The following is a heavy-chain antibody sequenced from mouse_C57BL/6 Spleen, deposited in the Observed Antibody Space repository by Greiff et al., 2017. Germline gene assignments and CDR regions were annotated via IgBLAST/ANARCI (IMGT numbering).Heavy chain of an antibody. Sequence: VQLQQSGPELVKPGASVKISCKASGYSFTSYYIHWVKQRPGQGLEWIGWIYPGSGNTKYNEKFKGKATLTADTSSSTAYMQLSSLTSEDSAVYYCARQDSYYAMDYWGQGTSVTVSS. CDR2: IYPGSGNT. CDR1: GYSFTSYY. CDR3: ARQDSYYAMDY. J-gene: IGHJ4*01. V-gene: IGHV1-66*01.